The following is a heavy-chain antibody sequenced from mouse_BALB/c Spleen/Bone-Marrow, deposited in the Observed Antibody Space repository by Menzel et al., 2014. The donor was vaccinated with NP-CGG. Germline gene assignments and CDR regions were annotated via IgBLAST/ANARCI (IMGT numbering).Heavy chain of an antibody. J-gene: IGHJ3*01. CDR1: GFNITDTY. Sequence: VQLQQSGAELVKPGASVKLSCTASGFNITDTYMHWVKQRPEQGLEWIGRIDPANGNTKYDPKFQGKATITADTSSNTAVLHLSSLTSEDTAVYYCASYYYGSSSFAYWGQGTMVTVSA. D-gene: IGHD1-1*01. V-gene: IGHV14-3*02. CDR2: IDPANGNT. CDR3: ASYYYGSSSFAY.